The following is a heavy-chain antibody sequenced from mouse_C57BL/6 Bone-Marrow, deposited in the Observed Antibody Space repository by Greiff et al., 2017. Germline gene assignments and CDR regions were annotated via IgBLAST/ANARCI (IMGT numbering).Heavy chain of an antibody. Sequence: QVQLQQSGPELVKPGASVKISCKASGYAFSSSWMNWVKQRPGKGLEWIGRIYPGDGDTNYNGKFKGKATLTADKSSSTAYMQLSSLTSEDSAVYYCARWSTTVAPDYWGQGTTLTVSS. CDR3: ARWSTTVAPDY. V-gene: IGHV1-82*01. D-gene: IGHD1-1*01. CDR2: IYPGDGDT. J-gene: IGHJ2*01. CDR1: GYAFSSSW.